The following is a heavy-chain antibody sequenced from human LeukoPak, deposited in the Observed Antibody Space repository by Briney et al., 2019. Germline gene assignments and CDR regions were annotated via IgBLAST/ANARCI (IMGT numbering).Heavy chain of an antibody. V-gene: IGHV3-48*04. CDR3: ARDPRSGSLYYFDY. J-gene: IGHJ4*02. D-gene: IGHD3-10*01. Sequence: PGGSLRLSCAASGFTVSSNYMSWVRQAPGQGLEWVSYISSSSSTIYYADPVKGRFTISRDNAKNSLYLQLNSLRAEDTAVYYCARDPRSGSLYYFDYWGQGTLVTVSS. CDR1: GFTVSSNY. CDR2: ISSSSSTI.